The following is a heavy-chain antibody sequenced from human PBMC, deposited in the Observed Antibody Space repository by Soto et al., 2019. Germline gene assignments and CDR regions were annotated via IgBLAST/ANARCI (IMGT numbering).Heavy chain of an antibody. CDR3: GRDTSGLEY. CDR1: GYTFASHY. J-gene: IGHJ4*02. V-gene: IGHV1-46*01. Sequence: QVQLVQSGAEVKKPGASVKVSCQASGYTFASHYIHWVRQAPGQGLEWMGVINPNGGNTRYAQRFKDRLTLTTDTPTNTVYLDLSSLSSDDTAVYYCGRDTSGLEYWGQGTLVTVSS. CDR2: INPNGGNT.